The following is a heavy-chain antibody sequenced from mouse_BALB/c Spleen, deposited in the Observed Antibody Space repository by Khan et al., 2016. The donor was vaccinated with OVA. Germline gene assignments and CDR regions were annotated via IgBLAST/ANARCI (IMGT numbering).Heavy chain of an antibody. Sequence: QVQLQPAGPELVKPGSSMKMSCRASGYTFTDYVLNWVKQRAGQGVEWIGQIFPGSGDTYYNEKFKVKATLTADKSSNTVYMELSSRTSEDPAVSFCARSGYCSLVYWGRGTTLTVSS. J-gene: IGHJ2*01. CDR1: GYTFTDYV. V-gene: IGHV1-81*01. CDR3: ARSGYCSLVY. CDR2: IFPGSGDT. D-gene: IGHD2-12*01.